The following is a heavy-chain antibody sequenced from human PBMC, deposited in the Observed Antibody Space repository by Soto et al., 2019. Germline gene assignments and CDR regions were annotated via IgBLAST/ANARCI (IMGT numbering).Heavy chain of an antibody. CDR3: ARAPIDY. CDR1: GFTFSIYG. CDR2: ISSTSSSI. J-gene: IGHJ4*02. V-gene: IGHV3-21*01. Sequence: GGSLRLFCVASGFTFSIYGMNWVRQVPGKGLEWLSFISSTSSSINYADSVKGQFTVSRDNAKNSLYLQVNNLRAEDTAVYYCARAPIDYWGRGTLVTVSS.